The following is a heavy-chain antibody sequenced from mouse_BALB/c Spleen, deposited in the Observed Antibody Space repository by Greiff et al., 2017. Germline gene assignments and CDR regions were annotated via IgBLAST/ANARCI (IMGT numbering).Heavy chain of an antibody. D-gene: IGHD1-2*01. CDR1: GFTFSSYT. Sequence: EVQGVESGGGLVKPGGSLKLSCAASGFTFSSYTMSWVRQTPEKRLEWVATISSGGGNTYYPDSVKGRFTISRDNAKNNLYLQMSSLRSEDTALYYCARYHYGYPHAMDYWGQGTSVTVSS. J-gene: IGHJ4*01. CDR3: ARYHYGYPHAMDY. V-gene: IGHV5-9*03. CDR2: ISSGGGNT.